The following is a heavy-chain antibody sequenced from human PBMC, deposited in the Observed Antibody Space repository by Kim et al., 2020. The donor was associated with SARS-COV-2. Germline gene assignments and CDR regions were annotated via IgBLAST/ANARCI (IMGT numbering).Heavy chain of an antibody. CDR3: ARVLPQQLVPYYYYYYGMDV. CDR2: IYYSGST. V-gene: IGHV4-59*01. Sequence: SETLSLTCTVSGGSISSYYWSWIRQPPGKGLEWIGYIYYSGSTNYNPSLKSRVTISVDTSKNQFSLKLSSVTAADTAVYYCARVLPQQLVPYYYYYYGMDVWGQGTTVTVSS. CDR1: GGSISSYY. J-gene: IGHJ6*02. D-gene: IGHD6-13*01.